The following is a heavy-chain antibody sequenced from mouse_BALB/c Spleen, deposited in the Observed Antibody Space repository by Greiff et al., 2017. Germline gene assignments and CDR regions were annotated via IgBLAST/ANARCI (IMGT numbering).Heavy chain of an antibody. D-gene: IGHD2-14*01. J-gene: IGHJ4*01. CDR3: ARGGYRYDVDYAMDY. CDR2: INPYNDGT. V-gene: IGHV1-14*01. Sequence: VQLQQSGPELVKPGASVKMSCKASGYTFTSYVMHWVKQKPGQGLEWIGYINPYNDGTKYNEKFKGKATLTSDKSSSTAYMELSSLTSEDSAVYYCARGGYRYDVDYAMDYWGQGTSVTVSS. CDR1: GYTFTSYV.